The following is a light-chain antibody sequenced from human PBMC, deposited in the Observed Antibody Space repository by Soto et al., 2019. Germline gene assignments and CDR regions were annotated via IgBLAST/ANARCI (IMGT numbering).Light chain of an antibody. Sequence: QSALTQPASVSGSPGQSITIFCTGTSSDVGAYNYVSWYQHHPVKAPKLMIYEVSNRPSGVSDRFSGSRSGNTASLTISGLQAEVESDYYFISYPSSSTRVFGGGTKLTVL. CDR1: SSDVGAYNY. J-gene: IGLJ3*02. CDR3: ISYPSSSTRV. CDR2: EVS. V-gene: IGLV2-14*01.